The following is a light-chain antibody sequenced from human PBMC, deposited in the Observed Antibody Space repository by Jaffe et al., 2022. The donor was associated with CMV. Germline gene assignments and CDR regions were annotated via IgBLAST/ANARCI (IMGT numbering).Light chain of an antibody. CDR3: QQYNDWLS. CDR2: GAT. CDR1: QSVSSK. Sequence: EIVMTQSPATLSVSPGERATLSCRASQSVSSKLAWYQQKPGQAPRLLIYGATTRATGIPARFSGSGSGTEFTFIISSLQSEDVAIYFCQQYNDWLSFGGGTRVEIK. V-gene: IGKV3-15*01. J-gene: IGKJ4*01.